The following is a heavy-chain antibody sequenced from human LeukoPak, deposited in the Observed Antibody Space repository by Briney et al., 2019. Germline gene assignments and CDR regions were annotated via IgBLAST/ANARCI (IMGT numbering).Heavy chain of an antibody. Sequence: SETLSLTCTVSGGSISSGDYYWSWIRQPPGKGLEWIGYIYYSGNTNYNPSLKSRATISVDTSKNQFSLKLSSVTAADTAVYYCARDLYSSHWGQGTLVTVSS. V-gene: IGHV4-61*08. J-gene: IGHJ4*02. CDR2: IYYSGNT. CDR3: ARDLYSSH. D-gene: IGHD6-19*01. CDR1: GGSISSGDYY.